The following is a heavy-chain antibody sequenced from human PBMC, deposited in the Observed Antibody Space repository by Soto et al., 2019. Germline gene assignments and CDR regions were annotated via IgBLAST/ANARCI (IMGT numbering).Heavy chain of an antibody. V-gene: IGHV1-18*01. J-gene: IGHJ4*02. D-gene: IGHD2-15*01. Sequence: QVQLVQSGNEVKKPGASVKVSCKASGYTFVKYGISWVRQAPGQGLEWVGWISVYHGNTVHAQKFRGRVNMTTDTSTNTAYMELGSLTSDATAIYYCAKDCSGASCGFDIWGQGTLVTVSS. CDR3: AKDCSGASCGFDI. CDR2: ISVYHGNT. CDR1: GYTFVKYG.